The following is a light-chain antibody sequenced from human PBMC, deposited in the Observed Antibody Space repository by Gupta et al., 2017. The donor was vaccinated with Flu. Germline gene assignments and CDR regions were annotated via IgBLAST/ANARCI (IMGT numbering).Light chain of an antibody. CDR1: GNSY. Sequence: GNSYVSWYQHHTGTAPKLLIYEDSKRPSGIPDRFSGAKSGTTATLSITGLQAGDEADYYCSSCDSRKSAGVFGGGTRLTVL. J-gene: IGLJ2*01. V-gene: IGLV1-51*01. CDR2: EDS. CDR3: SSCDSRKSAGV.